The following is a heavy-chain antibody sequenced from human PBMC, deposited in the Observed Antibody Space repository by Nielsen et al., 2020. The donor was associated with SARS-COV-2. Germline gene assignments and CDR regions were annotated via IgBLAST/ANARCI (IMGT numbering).Heavy chain of an antibody. CDR3: ARELWSWRENDAFDI. J-gene: IGHJ3*02. V-gene: IGHV1-3*01. CDR2: INAGNGNT. D-gene: IGHD3-10*01. CDR1: GYTFTSYA. Sequence: ASVKVSCKASGYTFTSYAMHWVRQAPGQRLEWMGWINAGNGNTKYSQKFQGRVTITRDTSASTAYMELSSLRSEDTAVYYCARELWSWRENDAFDIWGQGTMVTVSS.